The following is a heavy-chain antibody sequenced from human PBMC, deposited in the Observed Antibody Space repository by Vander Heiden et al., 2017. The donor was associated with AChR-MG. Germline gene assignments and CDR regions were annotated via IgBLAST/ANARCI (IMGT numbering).Heavy chain of an antibody. Sequence: QVQLQESGPGLVKPSQTLSLTCTVSGGSIRSGDFCWSWIRQHPGKGLELIGYIHDSGTTYYNPSLMSRGIISADSSKNQFSLKLSSVTAEDTAVYYCAREKHFSEWVLYGGTENYYYMDVWGKGTTVTVSS. CDR1: GGSIRSGDFC. V-gene: IGHV4-31*03. J-gene: IGHJ6*03. D-gene: IGHD3-3*01. CDR3: AREKHFSEWVLYGGTENYYYMDV. CDR2: IHDSGTT.